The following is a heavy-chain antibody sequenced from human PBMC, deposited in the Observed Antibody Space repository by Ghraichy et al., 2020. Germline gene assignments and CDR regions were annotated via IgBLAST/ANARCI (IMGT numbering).Heavy chain of an antibody. J-gene: IGHJ5*02. D-gene: IGHD6-6*01. CDR1: GGSISSYY. Sequence: SETLSLTCTVSGGSISSYYWSWIRQPPGKGLEWIGYIYYSGSTNYNPSLKSRVTISVDTSKNQFSLKLSSVTAADTAVYYCAGVGYSSSSGVDPWGQGTLVTVSS. V-gene: IGHV4-59*01. CDR3: AGVGYSSSSGVDP. CDR2: IYYSGST.